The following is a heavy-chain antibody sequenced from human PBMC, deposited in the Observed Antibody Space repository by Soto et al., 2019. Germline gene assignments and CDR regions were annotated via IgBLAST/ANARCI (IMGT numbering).Heavy chain of an antibody. J-gene: IGHJ4*02. CDR1: GFTFSSYS. Sequence: SLRLSCAASGFTFSSYSMSWVRQAPGKGLEWVSAISGSGVSTYYADSVKGRFTISRDNSKNTLYLQMNSLRAEDTAVYYCAKDFPQQLDRPHWGQGTLVTVSS. D-gene: IGHD6-13*01. CDR3: AKDFPQQLDRPH. V-gene: IGHV3-23*01. CDR2: ISGSGVST.